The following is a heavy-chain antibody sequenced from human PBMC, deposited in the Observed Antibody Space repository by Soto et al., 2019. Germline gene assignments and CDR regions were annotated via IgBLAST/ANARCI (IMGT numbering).Heavy chain of an antibody. CDR2: IWYDGSKK. J-gene: IGHJ4*02. CDR1: GFTFSSHA. CDR3: ARDPGYSGFDFDY. Sequence: QVQLVESGGGVVQPERSLRLSCAASGFTFSSHAMHWVRQAPGKGLEWVAVIWYDGSKKYYADSVKGRFTVARDDSKNTLYLQMNSLRVDDTAVYYCARDPGYSGFDFDYWGQGTLVTVSS. V-gene: IGHV3-33*01. D-gene: IGHD5-12*01.